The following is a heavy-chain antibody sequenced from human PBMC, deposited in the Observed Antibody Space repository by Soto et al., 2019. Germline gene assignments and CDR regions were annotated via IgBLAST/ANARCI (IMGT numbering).Heavy chain of an antibody. Sequence: GGSLRLSCTASGFPFGDYAMSWFRQAPGKGLEWVGFIRSKAYGGTTEYAASVKGRFTISRDDSKSIAYLQMNSLKTEDTAVYYCTRVGHYDFWSGYYQNDAFDIWGQGTMVTVSS. J-gene: IGHJ3*02. CDR3: TRVGHYDFWSGYYQNDAFDI. V-gene: IGHV3-49*03. CDR1: GFPFGDYA. D-gene: IGHD3-3*01. CDR2: IRSKAYGGTT.